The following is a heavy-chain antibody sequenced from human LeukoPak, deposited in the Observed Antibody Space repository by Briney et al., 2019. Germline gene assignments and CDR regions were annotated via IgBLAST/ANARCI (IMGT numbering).Heavy chain of an antibody. Sequence: PSETLSLTCAVYGESFSGHCWSWIRQPPGKGLEWIGEINHSGSTNYNPSLKSRVTISVDTSKNQFSLKLSSVTAADTAVYYCARAGRLWGVDYWGQGTLVTVSS. CDR3: ARAGRLWGVDY. V-gene: IGHV4-34*01. CDR1: GESFSGHC. CDR2: INHSGST. J-gene: IGHJ4*02. D-gene: IGHD3-16*01.